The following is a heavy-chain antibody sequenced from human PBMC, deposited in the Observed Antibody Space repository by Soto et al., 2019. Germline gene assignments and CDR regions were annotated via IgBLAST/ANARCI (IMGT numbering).Heavy chain of an antibody. J-gene: IGHJ3*02. CDR3: GRGAPRWRKGACDI. V-gene: IGHV3-64*01. CDR1: GFTFSSYA. CDR2: ISSNGGST. D-gene: IGHD2-15*01. Sequence: GGSLRLSCAASGFTFSSYAMHWVRQAPGKGLEYVSAISSNGGSTYYANSVKGRFTISRDNSKNPLYLQMSSLRAEDMADNYFGRGAPRWRKGACDIWGQGTMVTVSS.